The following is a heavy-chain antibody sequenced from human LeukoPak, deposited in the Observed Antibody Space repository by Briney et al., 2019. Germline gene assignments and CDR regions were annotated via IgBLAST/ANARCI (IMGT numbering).Heavy chain of an antibody. Sequence: SETLSLTCTVSGYSISSGYYWGWIRQPPGKGLEWIGNIYHSGSTYYNPSLKSRVTISVDTSKNQFSLKLSSVTAADTAVYYCARVDYDFWSGYFKGANDAFDIWGQGTMVTVSS. CDR3: ARVDYDFWSGYFKGANDAFDI. CDR2: IYHSGST. J-gene: IGHJ3*02. CDR1: GYSISSGYY. D-gene: IGHD3-3*01. V-gene: IGHV4-38-2*02.